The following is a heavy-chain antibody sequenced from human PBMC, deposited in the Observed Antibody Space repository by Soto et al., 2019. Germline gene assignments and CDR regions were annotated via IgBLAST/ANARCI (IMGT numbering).Heavy chain of an antibody. CDR3: AIVVVPAAMPRTYYYYGMDV. D-gene: IGHD2-2*01. V-gene: IGHV1-18*01. CDR1: GYTFTSYG. J-gene: IGHJ6*02. Sequence: ASVKVSCKASGYTFTSYGISWVRQAPGQGLEWMGWISAYNGNTNYAQKLQGRVTMTTDTSTSTAYMELRSLRSDDTAVYYCAIVVVPAAMPRTYYYYGMDVWGQGTTVTVSS. CDR2: ISAYNGNT.